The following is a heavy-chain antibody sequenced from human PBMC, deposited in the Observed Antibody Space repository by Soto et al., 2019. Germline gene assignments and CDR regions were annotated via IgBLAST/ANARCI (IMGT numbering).Heavy chain of an antibody. V-gene: IGHV4-30-2*01. CDR2: IYHSGST. Sequence: QLQLQESGSGLVKPSQTLSLTCAVSGGSISSGGYSWSWIRQPPGKGLEWIGYIYHSGSTYYNPSLKSRVTISVDRSKNQFSLKLSSVTAADTAVYYCASHSKGSGGSPTDYWGQGTLVTVSS. J-gene: IGHJ4*02. CDR3: ASHSKGSGGSPTDY. D-gene: IGHD2-15*01. CDR1: GGSISSGGYS.